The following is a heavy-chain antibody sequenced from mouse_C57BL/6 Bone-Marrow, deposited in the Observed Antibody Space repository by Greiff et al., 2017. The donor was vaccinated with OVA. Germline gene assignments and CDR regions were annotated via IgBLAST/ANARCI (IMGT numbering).Heavy chain of an antibody. D-gene: IGHD4-1*01. Sequence: VKLMESGPGLVAPSQSLSITCTVSGFSLTSYAISWVRQPPGKGLEWLGVIWTGGGTNYNSALKSRLSISKDNSKSQVFLKMNSLQTYDTARYYCARNWDDGAWFAYWGQGTLVTVSA. J-gene: IGHJ3*01. CDR1: GFSLTSYA. CDR3: ARNWDDGAWFAY. V-gene: IGHV2-9-1*01. CDR2: IWTGGGT.